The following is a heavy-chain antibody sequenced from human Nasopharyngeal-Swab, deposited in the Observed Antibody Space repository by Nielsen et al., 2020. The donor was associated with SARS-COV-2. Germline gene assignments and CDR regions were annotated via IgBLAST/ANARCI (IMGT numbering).Heavy chain of an antibody. D-gene: IGHD3-3*02. CDR1: GFTLSNAW. J-gene: IGHJ3*02. V-gene: IGHV3-15*01. CDR2: IKSDSDGGTI. CDR3: TRELDGAFHI. Sequence: GGPLRLSCAASGFTLSNAWMNWVRQAPGKGLEWVGLIKSDSDGGTIDYAAPVKGSFTISRDDSENTLHLQMNSLKTEDAAVYYCTRELDGAFHIWGQGTMVAVSS.